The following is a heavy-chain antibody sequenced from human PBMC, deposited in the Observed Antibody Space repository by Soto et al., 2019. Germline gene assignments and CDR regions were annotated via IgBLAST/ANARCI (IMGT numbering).Heavy chain of an antibody. D-gene: IGHD6-19*01. Sequence: EVQLVESGGGLIQPGGSLRLSCAASGFTVSSHYMSWVRQAPGKGLEWVSVIYSGGSTYYADSVKGRFTISRDNSKNTLYLQMNSLRAEDTAVYYCARGVGGGWSYFDYWGQGTLVTVSS. J-gene: IGHJ4*02. CDR1: GFTVSSHY. V-gene: IGHV3-53*01. CDR2: IYSGGST. CDR3: ARGVGGGWSYFDY.